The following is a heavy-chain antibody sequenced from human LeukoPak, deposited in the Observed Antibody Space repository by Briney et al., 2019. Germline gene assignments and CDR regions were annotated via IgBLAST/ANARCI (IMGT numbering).Heavy chain of an antibody. CDR2: IIPIFGIA. J-gene: IGHJ4*02. CDR1: GGTFSSYA. V-gene: IGHV1-69*04. Sequence: ASVKVSCKASGGTFSSYAISWVRQAPGQGLEWMGRIIPIFGIANYAQKFQGRVTITADKSTSTAYMELSSLRSEDTAVYYCARAEYSSSWYSPYYFDYWGQGTLVTVSS. CDR3: ARAEYSSSWYSPYYFDY. D-gene: IGHD6-13*01.